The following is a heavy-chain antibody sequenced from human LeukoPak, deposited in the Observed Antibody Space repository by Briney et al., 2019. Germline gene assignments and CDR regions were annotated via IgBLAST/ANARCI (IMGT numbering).Heavy chain of an antibody. CDR2: ISWNSGSI. J-gene: IGHJ3*02. V-gene: IGHV3-9*03. Sequence: GGSLRLSCAPSGFTVRSNYMSSGRQTPGKGLEWGSGISWNSGSIGYADSVKVRFTISRDNAKNSLYLQMNSLRAEDMALYYCAKEVPGVGATGAFDIWGQGTMVTVSS. CDR1: GFTVRSNY. D-gene: IGHD1-26*01. CDR3: AKEVPGVGATGAFDI.